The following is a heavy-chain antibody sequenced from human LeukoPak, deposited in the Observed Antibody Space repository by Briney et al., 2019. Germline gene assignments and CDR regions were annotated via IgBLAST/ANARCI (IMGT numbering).Heavy chain of an antibody. Sequence: GGSLRLSCVASGFTFSSYSMNWVRQAPGKGLEWVSYISSSSSTIYYADSVKGRFTASRDNAKNSLYLQINSLRAEDTAVYYCARAEKVFGVVIKDYMDVWGKGTTVTVPS. CDR3: ARAEKVFGVVIKDYMDV. CDR2: ISSSSSTI. J-gene: IGHJ6*03. V-gene: IGHV3-48*01. CDR1: GFTFSSYS. D-gene: IGHD3-3*01.